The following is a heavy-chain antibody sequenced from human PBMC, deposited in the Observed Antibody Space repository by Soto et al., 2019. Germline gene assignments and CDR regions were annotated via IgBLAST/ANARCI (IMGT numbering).Heavy chain of an antibody. Sequence: QVQLVESGGGVVQPGRSLRLSCAASGFTFSSYAMHWVRQAPGKGLEWVAVISYDGSNKYYADSVKGRFTISRDNSKNTLYPQMNSLRAEDTAVYYGARALREGALESWGQGTMVTVSS. CDR1: GFTFSSYA. J-gene: IGHJ3*02. V-gene: IGHV3-30-3*01. CDR3: ARALREGALES. CDR2: ISYDGSNK. D-gene: IGHD3-3*01.